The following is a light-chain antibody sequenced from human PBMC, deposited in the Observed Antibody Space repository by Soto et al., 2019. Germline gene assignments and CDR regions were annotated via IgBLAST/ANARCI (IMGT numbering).Light chain of an antibody. Sequence: ILLTQSPATLSVHPGEGATLSCRASQSVSINLALYQQKPGQAPRLIIYGATTRATGTPARFSGSGSGTEFTLTITSLQSEDFALYFCQQYNNWPPYTFGQGTKVDIK. CDR2: GAT. CDR1: QSVSIN. J-gene: IGKJ2*01. V-gene: IGKV3-15*01. CDR3: QQYNNWPPYT.